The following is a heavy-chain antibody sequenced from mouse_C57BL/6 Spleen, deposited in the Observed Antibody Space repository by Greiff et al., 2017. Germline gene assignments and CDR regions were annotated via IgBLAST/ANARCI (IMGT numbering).Heavy chain of an antibody. CDR1: GYAFSSYW. Sequence: VKLQESGAELVKPGASVKISCKASGYAFSSYWMNWVKQRPGKGLEWIGQIYPGDGDTNYNGKFKGKATLTADKSSSTAYMQLSSLTSEDSAVYFCAREPYGSSYGYFDGWGTGTTVTVSS. CDR2: IYPGDGDT. V-gene: IGHV1-80*01. J-gene: IGHJ1*03. D-gene: IGHD1-1*01. CDR3: AREPYGSSYGYFDG.